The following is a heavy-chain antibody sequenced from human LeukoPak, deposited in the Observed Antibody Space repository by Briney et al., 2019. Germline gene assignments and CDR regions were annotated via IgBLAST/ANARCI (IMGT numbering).Heavy chain of an antibody. CDR1: GYTFTSYY. J-gene: IGHJ6*02. Sequence: GASMKVSCKASGYTFTSYYMHWVRQAPGQGLEWMGIINPSGGSTSYAQKFQGRVTMTRDTSTSTLYMELSSLRSEDTAVYYCARDRASAAPGHYYGMDVWGQGTTVTVSS. V-gene: IGHV1-46*01. D-gene: IGHD6-13*01. CDR3: ARDRASAAPGHYYGMDV. CDR2: INPSGGST.